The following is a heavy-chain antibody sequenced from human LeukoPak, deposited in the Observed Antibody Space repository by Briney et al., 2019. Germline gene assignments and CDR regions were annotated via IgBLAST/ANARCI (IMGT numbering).Heavy chain of an antibody. D-gene: IGHD3-22*01. CDR3: VRGYSSGMPDY. J-gene: IGHJ4*02. V-gene: IGHV4-59*01. CDR2: IYDSGST. CDR1: GGSISSYY. Sequence: PSETLSLTCTVSGGSISSYYWSWIRQPPGKGLEWIGYIYDSGSTNYNPSLKSRVTISVDTSKNQFSLKLSSVTAADTAVYYCVRGYSSGMPDYWGQGTLVTVSS.